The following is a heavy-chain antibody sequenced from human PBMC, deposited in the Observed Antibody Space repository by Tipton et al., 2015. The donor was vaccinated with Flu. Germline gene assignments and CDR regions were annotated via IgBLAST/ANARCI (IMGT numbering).Heavy chain of an antibody. D-gene: IGHD3-10*01. V-gene: IGHV4-38-2*02. Sequence: LRLSCTVSGHSISNGYYWGWIRQSPGKGLEWIASFYHSGSTSFNPSLRSRVTVSVDTSKNQFSLKLSSVTAADTAVYYCARGGAGITMVRGATYYYYYMDVWGKGTTVTVSS. J-gene: IGHJ6*03. CDR3: ARGGAGITMVRGATYYYYYMDV. CDR2: FYHSGST. CDR1: GHSISNGYY.